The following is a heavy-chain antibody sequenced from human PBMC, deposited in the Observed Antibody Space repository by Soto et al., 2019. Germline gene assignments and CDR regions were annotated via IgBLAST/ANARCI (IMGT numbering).Heavy chain of an antibody. Sequence: PSETLSLTCTVSGGSISSGGYYWSWIRQHPGKGLEWIGYIYYSGSTYYNPSLKSRVTISVDTSKNQFSLKLSSVTAADTAVYYCARGDHPRGRGPYCGGDCYTSWFDPWGQGTLVTVSS. CDR1: GGSISSGGYY. CDR3: ARGDHPRGRGPYCGGDCYTSWFDP. CDR2: IYYSGST. D-gene: IGHD2-21*01. V-gene: IGHV4-31*03. J-gene: IGHJ5*02.